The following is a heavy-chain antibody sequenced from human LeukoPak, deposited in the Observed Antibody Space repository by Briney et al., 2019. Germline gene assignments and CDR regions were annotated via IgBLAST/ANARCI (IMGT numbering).Heavy chain of an antibody. D-gene: IGHD2-21*02. Sequence: GASVKFSCKASGGTFSSYAISWVRQAPGQGLEWMGGIIPIFGTANYAQKFQGRVTITADESTSTAYMELSSLRSEDTAVYYCARGTPSPRLSLNQYYFDYWGQGNLVTVSS. CDR2: IIPIFGTA. CDR1: GGTFSSYA. J-gene: IGHJ4*02. V-gene: IGHV1-69*13. CDR3: ARGTPSPRLSLNQYYFDY.